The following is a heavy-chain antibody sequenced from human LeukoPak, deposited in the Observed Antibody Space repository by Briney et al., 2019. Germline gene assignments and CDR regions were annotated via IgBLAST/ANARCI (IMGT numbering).Heavy chain of an antibody. CDR1: GSSISSSIYY. J-gene: IGHJ4*02. CDR2: IYYSGST. Sequence: PSETLSLTCTVSGSSISSSIYYLGWIRQPPGKGLEWIGSIYYSGSTYYNPSLKSRVTISVDTSKNQFSLKLSSVTAADTAVYYCSRRCGSGSYYDCFGGQGTLVTVSS. CDR3: SRRCGSGSYYDCF. D-gene: IGHD3-10*01. V-gene: IGHV4-39*01.